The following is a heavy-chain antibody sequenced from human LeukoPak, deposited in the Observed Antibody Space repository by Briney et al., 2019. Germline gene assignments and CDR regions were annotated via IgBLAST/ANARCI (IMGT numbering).Heavy chain of an antibody. CDR2: IIPIFGTA. Sequence: GSSVKVSCKASGGTFSSHAFSWVRQAPAQGLEWMGGIIPIFGTANYAQKFQGRVTITAEESTSTAYMELSSLRSADTAVYYCARGHSDYFDYWGQGTLVTVSS. CDR3: ARGHSDYFDY. D-gene: IGHD5-12*01. CDR1: GGTFSSHA. V-gene: IGHV1-69*01. J-gene: IGHJ4*02.